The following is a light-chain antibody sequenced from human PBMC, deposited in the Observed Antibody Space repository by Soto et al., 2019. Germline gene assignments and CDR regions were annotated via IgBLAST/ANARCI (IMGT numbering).Light chain of an antibody. CDR1: QSVSSN. CDR3: QQYNNWPPWT. CDR2: GAS. V-gene: IGKV3-15*01. J-gene: IGKJ1*01. Sequence: DIVMTQSPAPLSVSPGERATLSCRSSQSVSSNLAWYQQKPGQAPRLLIYGASTRATAIPARFSGSGSETEFTLTISSLQSEDSAVYYCQQYNNWPPWTFGQGTKVDIK.